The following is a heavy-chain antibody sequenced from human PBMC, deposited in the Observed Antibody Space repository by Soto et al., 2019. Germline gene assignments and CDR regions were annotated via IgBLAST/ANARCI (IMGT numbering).Heavy chain of an antibody. V-gene: IGHV1-18*01. Sequence: QVQLVQSGAEVKKPGASVKVSCKASGYTFTSYGISWVRPAPGQGLEWMGWISAYNGNTNYAQKLQGRVNMTTDTSTSTAYMEVRRLRSDDTAVYYCAVALWFGEFQNRAFDIGGQGTMVTVSS. D-gene: IGHD3-10*01. CDR3: AVALWFGEFQNRAFDI. J-gene: IGHJ3*02. CDR1: GYTFTSYG. CDR2: ISAYNGNT.